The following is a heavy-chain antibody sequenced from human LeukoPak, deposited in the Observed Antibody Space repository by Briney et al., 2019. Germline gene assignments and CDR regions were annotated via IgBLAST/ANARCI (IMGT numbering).Heavy chain of an antibody. V-gene: IGHV4-38-2*02. CDR1: GYSISSGYY. Sequence: SETLSLTCTVSGYSISSGYYWGWIRQPPGKGLEWIGSIYHSGSTYYNPSLKSRVTISVDTSKNQFSLKLGSVTAADTAVYYCARHRSSPLYYFDYWGQGTLVTVSS. CDR2: IYHSGST. D-gene: IGHD6-13*01. J-gene: IGHJ4*02. CDR3: ARHRSSPLYYFDY.